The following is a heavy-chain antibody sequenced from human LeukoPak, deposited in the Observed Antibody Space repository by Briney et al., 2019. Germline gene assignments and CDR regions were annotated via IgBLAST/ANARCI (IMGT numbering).Heavy chain of an antibody. J-gene: IGHJ4*02. CDR2: ISWNSGRI. Sequence: PGRSLRLSCAASGFTFDDYAMHWVRQAPGKGLEGVSGISWNSGRIGYADSVKGRFTISGDNAKNSLYLQMNSLRAEDTAFYYCAKDNYYDSKGFFDYWGQGTLVTVSS. V-gene: IGHV3-9*01. CDR3: AKDNYYDSKGFFDY. CDR1: GFTFDDYA. D-gene: IGHD3-22*01.